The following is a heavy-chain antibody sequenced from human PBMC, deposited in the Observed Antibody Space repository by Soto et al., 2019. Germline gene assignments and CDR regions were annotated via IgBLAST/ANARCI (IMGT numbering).Heavy chain of an antibody. D-gene: IGHD3-10*01. V-gene: IGHV1-69*12. CDR2: IIPIFGTA. CDR3: ATMKGGSQYYYYGLDV. CDR1: GGTFSSYA. J-gene: IGHJ6*02. Sequence: QVQLVQSGAEVKKPGSSVKVSYKASGGTFSSYAISWVRQAPGLGLEWMGGIIPIFGTADYAQKFQGRVTITADESTSTAYMELSSLRSEDTAVYYCATMKGGSQYYYYGLDVWGQGTTVTVSS.